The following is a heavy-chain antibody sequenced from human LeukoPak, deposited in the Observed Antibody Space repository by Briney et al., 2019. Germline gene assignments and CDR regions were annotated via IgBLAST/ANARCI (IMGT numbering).Heavy chain of an antibody. Sequence: GGSLRLSSAASGFTFSSYEMNWVRQAPGKGLEWVSYISSSGSTIYYAESVKGRFTISRDNAKNSLYLQMNSLRPEDTAVYYCARGPRGGYCSGGSCPPDYWGQGSLVTVSS. CDR1: GFTFSSYE. V-gene: IGHV3-48*03. CDR2: ISSSGSTI. J-gene: IGHJ4*02. D-gene: IGHD2-15*01. CDR3: ARGPRGGYCSGGSCPPDY.